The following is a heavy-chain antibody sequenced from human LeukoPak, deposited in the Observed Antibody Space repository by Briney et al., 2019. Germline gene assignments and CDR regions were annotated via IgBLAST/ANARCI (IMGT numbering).Heavy chain of an antibody. Sequence: GGSLRLSCAASGFIFTNYAMTWVRQAPGKGLEWVSGISGSGGSTYYADSVKGWFTISRDKSKNTLYLQMNSLRAEDTAVYYCAKDRDGYNTEFDYWGQGTLVTVSS. CDR1: GFIFTNYA. D-gene: IGHD5-24*01. CDR2: ISGSGGST. V-gene: IGHV3-23*01. J-gene: IGHJ4*02. CDR3: AKDRDGYNTEFDY.